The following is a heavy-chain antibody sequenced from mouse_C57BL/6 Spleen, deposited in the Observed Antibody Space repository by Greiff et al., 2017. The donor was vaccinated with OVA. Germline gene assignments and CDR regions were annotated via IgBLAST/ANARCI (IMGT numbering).Heavy chain of an antibody. Sequence: VQLKESGGGLVQPKGSLKLSCAASGFSFNTYAMNWVRQAPGKGLEWVARIRSKSNNYATYYADSVKDRFTISRDDSESMLYLQMNNLKTEDTAMYYCVRHFDGYPYYYAMDYWGQGTSVTVSS. V-gene: IGHV10-1*01. CDR1: GFSFNTYA. CDR3: VRHFDGYPYYYAMDY. D-gene: IGHD2-3*01. J-gene: IGHJ4*01. CDR2: IRSKSNNYAT.